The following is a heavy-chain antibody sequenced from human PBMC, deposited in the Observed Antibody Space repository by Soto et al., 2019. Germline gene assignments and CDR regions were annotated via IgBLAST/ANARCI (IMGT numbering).Heavy chain of an antibody. CDR1: GGTFSSYP. V-gene: IGHV1-69*01. CDR2: ISPIFGTP. CDR3: ARVVVGSRLSLDD. D-gene: IGHD1-26*01. Sequence: QVQLVQSGAEVKKPGSSVTVSCKASGGTFSSYPISWVRQAPGQGLEWMAGISPIFGTPIYAQKFQDRVTLTADDSTMTAYMEMNRLTSEDTAVYYCARVVVGSRLSLDDWGQGTLVTISS. J-gene: IGHJ4*02.